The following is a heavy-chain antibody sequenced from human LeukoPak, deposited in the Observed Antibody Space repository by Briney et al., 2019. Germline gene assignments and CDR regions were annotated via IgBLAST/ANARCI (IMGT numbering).Heavy chain of an antibody. CDR2: IFHSGSI. Sequence: PSETLSLTCGVSGYSISSGYYWGWIRQSPGKGLEWIGTIFHSGSIYYNLSLKSRVTLSVDTSKSQFSLKLNSVTAADTAVYYCARMGVSYYYDSSTYYPLAFDVWGQGTMVTVSS. D-gene: IGHD3-22*01. CDR3: ARMGVSYYYDSSTYYPLAFDV. J-gene: IGHJ3*01. CDR1: GYSISSGYY. V-gene: IGHV4-38-2*01.